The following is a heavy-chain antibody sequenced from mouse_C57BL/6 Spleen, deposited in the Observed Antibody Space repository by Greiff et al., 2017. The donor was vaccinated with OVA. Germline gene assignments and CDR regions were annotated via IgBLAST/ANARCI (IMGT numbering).Heavy chain of an antibody. CDR3: ARDAPLYYYGSSYWYFDV. V-gene: IGHV5-16*01. D-gene: IGHD1-1*01. CDR1: GFTFSDYS. CDR2: INYDGSST. Sequence: DVKLVESEGGLVQPGSSMKLSCTASGFTFSDYSMAWVRQVPEKGLEWVANINYDGSSTYYLDSLKSRFIISRDNAKNILYLQMSSLKSEDTATNYCARDAPLYYYGSSYWYFDVWGTGTTVTVSS. J-gene: IGHJ1*03.